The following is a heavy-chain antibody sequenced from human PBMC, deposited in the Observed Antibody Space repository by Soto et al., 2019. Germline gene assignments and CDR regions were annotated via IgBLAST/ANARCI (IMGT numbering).Heavy chain of an antibody. CDR2: IYYSGST. D-gene: IGHD3-9*01. J-gene: IGHJ4*02. CDR3: ARGAYYDILV. Sequence: SETLSLTCTVSGGSISSSSYYWGWIRQPPGKGLEWIGSIYYSGSTYYNPSLKSRVTISVDTSKNQFSLKLSSVTAADTAAYYCARGAYYDILVWGQGTLVTVSS. CDR1: GGSISSSSYY. V-gene: IGHV4-39*01.